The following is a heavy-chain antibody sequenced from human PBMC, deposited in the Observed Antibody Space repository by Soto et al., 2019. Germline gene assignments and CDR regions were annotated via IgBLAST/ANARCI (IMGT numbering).Heavy chain of an antibody. J-gene: IGHJ6*01. CDR3: ARRGYSSGWYYYGMDV. Sequence: GASVKVSCKASGYTFTSYGISWVRQAPGQGLEWMGWISAYNGNTNYAQKLQGRVTMTTDTSTSTAYMELRSLRSDDTAVYYCARRGYSSGWYYYGMDVWGQRTTFTVSS. CDR2: ISAYNGNT. V-gene: IGHV1-18*01. CDR1: GYTFTSYG. D-gene: IGHD6-19*01.